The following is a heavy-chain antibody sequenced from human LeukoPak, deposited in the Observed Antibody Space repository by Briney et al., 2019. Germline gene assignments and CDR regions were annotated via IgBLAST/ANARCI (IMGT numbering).Heavy chain of an antibody. CDR2: IYASGTT. CDR3: ARDYYDTSGHYPFDY. CDR1: GASISTFS. V-gene: IGHV4-4*07. D-gene: IGHD3-22*01. Sequence: PSETLSLTCTVSGASISTFSWNWIRQPAGKGLEWIGRIYASGTTNYNPFLKSRVTMSVDTSENQFSLKMTSVTAADTAIYYCARDYYDTSGHYPFDYWGQGTLVTVSS. J-gene: IGHJ4*02.